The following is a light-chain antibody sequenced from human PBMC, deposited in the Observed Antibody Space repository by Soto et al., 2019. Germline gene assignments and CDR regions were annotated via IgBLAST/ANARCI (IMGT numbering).Light chain of an antibody. J-gene: IGKJ1*01. V-gene: IGKV1-39*01. CDR3: QQSRNAPQT. CDR2: ATF. CDR1: QNIGIF. Sequence: QMTQSPSSLSASVGDRVTITCRASQNIGIFLNWYQQRVGKAPKLLIYATFHLHSGVPSRFSGSGSGTDFTLTISSLQPEDFATYFCQQSRNAPQTFGQGTRVEI.